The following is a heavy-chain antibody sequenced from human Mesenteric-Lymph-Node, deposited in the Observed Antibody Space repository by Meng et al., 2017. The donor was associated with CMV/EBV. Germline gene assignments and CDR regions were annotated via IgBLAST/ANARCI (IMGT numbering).Heavy chain of an antibody. CDR2: INPSGGST. CDR3: ARDKDFGVVWGTDFDY. CDR1: GYTFTSYY. V-gene: IGHV1-46*01. D-gene: IGHD3-3*01. J-gene: IGHJ4*02. Sequence: ASVKVSCKASGYTFTSYYMHWVRQAPGQGLEWMGIINPSGGSTSYAQKFQGRVTMTRDTSTSTVYMELSSLRSDDTAVYYCARDKDFGVVWGTDFDYWGQGTLVTVSS.